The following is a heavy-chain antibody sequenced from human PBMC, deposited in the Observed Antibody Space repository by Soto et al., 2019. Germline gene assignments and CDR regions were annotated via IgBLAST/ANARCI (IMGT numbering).Heavy chain of an antibody. CDR3: ARGPLVVLNYFES. J-gene: IGHJ4*02. Sequence: QVQLVQSGTEVKKPGSSVKVSCKASGGTFRNYPINWVRQAPGQGLEWMGSIFPLTDIPDYAQNSQARLTINADKSTSTAYIELSSLTSDDTAMYFCARGPLVVLNYFESWGQGTLVTVSS. V-gene: IGHV1-69*02. CDR1: GGTFRNYP. CDR2: IFPLTDIP.